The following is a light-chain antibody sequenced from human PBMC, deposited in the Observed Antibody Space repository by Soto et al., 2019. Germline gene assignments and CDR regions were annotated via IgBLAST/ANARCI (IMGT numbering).Light chain of an antibody. J-gene: IGKJ1*01. CDR3: QQYNSYSPGWT. V-gene: IGKV1-5*01. CDR2: DAS. Sequence: DIQMTQSPSTLSASVGDRVTITCRASQSISSWLAWYQQKPGKAPKLLIYDASSLESGVPPRFSGSGSGTEFTLTISSLQPDDFATYYCQQYNSYSPGWTFGQGTKVEI. CDR1: QSISSW.